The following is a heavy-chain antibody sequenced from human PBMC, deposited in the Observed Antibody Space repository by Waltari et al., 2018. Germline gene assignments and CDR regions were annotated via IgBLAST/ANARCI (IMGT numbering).Heavy chain of an antibody. D-gene: IGHD1-26*01. Sequence: EVQLVESGGGLVKPGGSLRLSCAASGFTFSSYSMNWVRQAPGKGLEWVSSISSSSSYIYYADSVKGRFTISRDNAKNSLYLQMNSLRAEDTAVYYCARGGSGSYNELDYWGQGTLVTVSS. J-gene: IGHJ4*02. CDR3: ARGGSGSYNELDY. CDR2: ISSSSSYI. CDR1: GFTFSSYS. V-gene: IGHV3-21*01.